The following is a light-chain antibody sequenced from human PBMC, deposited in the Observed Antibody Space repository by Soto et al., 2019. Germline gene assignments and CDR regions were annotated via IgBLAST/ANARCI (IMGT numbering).Light chain of an antibody. CDR2: GAS. J-gene: IGKJ5*01. Sequence: EVVMTQSPATLSVSPGERATLSCRAAQSIRSLLAWYQHKPGQAPRLLIYGASTRATAIPARFTGSGSGTEFTLTISSLQSEDFAVYYCQQYNNWPITFGPGTRLEN. V-gene: IGKV3-15*01. CDR1: QSIRSL. CDR3: QQYNNWPIT.